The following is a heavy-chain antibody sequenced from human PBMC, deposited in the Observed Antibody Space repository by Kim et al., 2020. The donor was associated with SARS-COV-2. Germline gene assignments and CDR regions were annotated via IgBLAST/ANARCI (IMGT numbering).Heavy chain of an antibody. Sequence: GESLKISCKGSGYSFTSYWISWVRQMPGKGLEWMGRIDPSDSYTNYSPSFQGHVTISADKSISTAYLQWSSLKASDTAMYYCARMRYYYGSGSYYVDYWGQGTLVTVSS. CDR2: IDPSDSYT. CDR1: GYSFTSYW. V-gene: IGHV5-10-1*01. J-gene: IGHJ4*02. D-gene: IGHD3-10*01. CDR3: ARMRYYYGSGSYYVDY.